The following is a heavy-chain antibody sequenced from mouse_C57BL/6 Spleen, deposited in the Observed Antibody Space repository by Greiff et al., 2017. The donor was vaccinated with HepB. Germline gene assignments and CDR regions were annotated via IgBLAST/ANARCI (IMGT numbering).Heavy chain of an antibody. CDR2: IHTNSGST. CDR3: AGLQCYFDY. CDR1: GYTFTSYW. J-gene: IGHJ2*01. Sequence: VQLQQPGAELVKPGASVKLSCKASGYTFTSYWMHWVKQRPGQGLEWIGMIHTNSGSTNYNETFKSKATLTVDKSSSTAYMQLISLTFEDSAVYYCAGLQCYFDYWGQGTTLTVSS. D-gene: IGHD2-2*01. V-gene: IGHV1-64*01.